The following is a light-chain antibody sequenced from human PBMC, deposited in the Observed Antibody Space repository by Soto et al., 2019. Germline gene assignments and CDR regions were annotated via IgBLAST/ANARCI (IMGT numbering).Light chain of an antibody. CDR2: AAS. CDR1: QGIGNA. J-gene: IGKJ1*01. V-gene: IGKV1-27*01. Sequence: IQRTQSSSSLSSSVGTRLAIACRASQGIGNAFAWYQQKPGKVPHLLIQAASTLQSGVPTRLSGSGSGTDFTLTISSLQPEDVATYYCQKYDSAPTFGQGTKVDIK. CDR3: QKYDSAPT.